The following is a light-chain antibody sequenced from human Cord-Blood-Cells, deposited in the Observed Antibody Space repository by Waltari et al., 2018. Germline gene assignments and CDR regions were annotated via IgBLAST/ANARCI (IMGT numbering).Light chain of an antibody. J-gene: IGLJ1*01. CDR2: KVH. CDR3: SSYTSSSVYV. V-gene: IGLV2-14*01. CDR1: SSDVGGYNY. Sequence: QSALTQPASVSGSPGQSITISCTGTSSDVGGYNYVSWYQQHPGKAPKLMIYKVHQSPPGVSNRFSGSKSGNTASLTISGLQAEDEADYYCSSYTSSSVYVFGTGTKVTVL.